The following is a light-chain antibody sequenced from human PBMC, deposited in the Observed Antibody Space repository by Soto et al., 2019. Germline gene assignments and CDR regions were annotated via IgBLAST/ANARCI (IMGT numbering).Light chain of an antibody. J-gene: IGLJ2*01. CDR1: SSDVGGYKY. CDR3: SSYTSSSPVV. Sequence: QSALTQPASVSGSPGQSITISCTGSSSDVGGYKYVSWYQQHPGKAPKLMIFDVSNRPSGVSNRFSDSKSGNTASLTISGLQAEDEADYYCSSYTSSSPVVFGGGTKLTVL. V-gene: IGLV2-14*01. CDR2: DVS.